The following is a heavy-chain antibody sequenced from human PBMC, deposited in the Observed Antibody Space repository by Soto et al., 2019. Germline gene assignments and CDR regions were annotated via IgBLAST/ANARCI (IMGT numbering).Heavy chain of an antibody. Sequence: SETLSLTCAVYGGSFSGYYWSWIRQPPGKGLEWIGEINHSGSTNYNPSLKSRVTISVDTSKNQFSLKLSSVTAADTAVYYCARWIVDCSGGSCYRYYFDYWGQGTLVTVSS. CDR2: INHSGST. D-gene: IGHD2-15*01. CDR3: ARWIVDCSGGSCYRYYFDY. J-gene: IGHJ4*02. CDR1: GGSFSGYY. V-gene: IGHV4-34*01.